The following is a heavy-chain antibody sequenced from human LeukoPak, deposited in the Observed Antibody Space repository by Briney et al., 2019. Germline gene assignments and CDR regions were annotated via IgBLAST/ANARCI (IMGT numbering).Heavy chain of an antibody. V-gene: IGHV3-48*03. CDR1: GFTFSSYE. D-gene: IGHD3-10*01. CDR3: ARGAFFFGSGTDTGDF. CDR2: ISSSGSTI. Sequence: GGSLRLSCAASGFTFSSYEMNWVRQAPGKGLEWVSYISSSGSTIYYADSVKGRFTISRDNAKNSLYLHMNSLSAEDTAVYYCARGAFFFGSGTDTGDFWGQGTLVTVSS. J-gene: IGHJ4*02.